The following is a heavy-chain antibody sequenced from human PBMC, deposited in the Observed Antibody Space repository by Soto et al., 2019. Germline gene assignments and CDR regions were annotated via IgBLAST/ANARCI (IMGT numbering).Heavy chain of an antibody. CDR2: LSGSGRST. CDR1: GFTFSNYA. V-gene: IGHV3-23*01. Sequence: EVQLLESGGGSVLPGGSLRLSCSASGFTFSNYAMSWVGQAPGKGLECAACLSGSGRSTNYADSVKGRFTISRDNSKNTVAVQMSSLRAEDTAVYYCAREGGKICSGSSCYFHSPYYWGQRTLVTGSP. CDR3: AREGGKICSGSSCYFHSPYY. D-gene: IGHD2-15*01. J-gene: IGHJ4*02.